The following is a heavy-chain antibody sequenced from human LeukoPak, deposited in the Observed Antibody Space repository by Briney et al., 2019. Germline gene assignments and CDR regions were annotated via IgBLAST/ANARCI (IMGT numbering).Heavy chain of an antibody. Sequence: GSLRLSCAASGFTFSSDGMHWVRQAPGKGLEWVAVISYDGSNKYYADSVKGRFTISRDNSKNTLYLQMNSLRAEDTAVYYCAKDLNGYSSGWGQGTLVTVSS. CDR1: GFTFSSDG. CDR3: AKDLNGYSSG. D-gene: IGHD6-19*01. CDR2: ISYDGSNK. J-gene: IGHJ4*02. V-gene: IGHV3-30*18.